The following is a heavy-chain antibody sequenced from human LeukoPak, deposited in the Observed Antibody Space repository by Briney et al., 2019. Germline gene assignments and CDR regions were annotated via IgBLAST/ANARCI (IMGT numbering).Heavy chain of an antibody. V-gene: IGHV3-53*01. CDR2: IYSGGGT. CDR3: ARDLGQYYDTSDNWFDP. J-gene: IGHJ5*02. Sequence: PGGSLRLSCAASGFTVSSNYMTWVRQAPGKGLEWVSVIYSGGGTYYADSVKGRFTISRDNFKNTLYLQMNSLRAEDTAVYYCARDLGQYYDTSDNWFDPWGQGTLVTVSS. CDR1: GFTVSSNY. D-gene: IGHD3-22*01.